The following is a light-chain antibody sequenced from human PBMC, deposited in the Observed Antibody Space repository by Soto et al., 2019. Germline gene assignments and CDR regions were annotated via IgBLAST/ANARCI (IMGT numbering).Light chain of an antibody. CDR3: QQYNYWPPWT. Sequence: EIVMRQSPVTLSLSPGERATLSCGASQSVRSNLAWYQKKPGQAPRLXMYDASTRATGIPARFSGSGSGTEFTLTLSSLQSEDFAVYDGQQYNYWPPWTFGQGTKVDIK. CDR2: DAS. J-gene: IGKJ1*01. V-gene: IGKV3-15*01. CDR1: QSVRSN.